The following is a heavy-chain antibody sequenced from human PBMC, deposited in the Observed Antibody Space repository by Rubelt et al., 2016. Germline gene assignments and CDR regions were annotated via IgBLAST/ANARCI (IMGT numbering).Heavy chain of an antibody. CDR2: IQTNTGNP. Sequence: QVQLVQSGAEVKKPGASVKVSCKASGYTFTSYAMNWVRQAPGQGLEWMGWIQTNTGNPSYAKGLTGRFVVSLDTFVRLAYLQISSLKAEDTAVYYCARGGSSWSDYWGQGTLVTVSS. D-gene: IGHD6-13*01. CDR3: ARGGSSWSDY. V-gene: IGHV7-4-1*04. CDR1: GYTFTSYA. J-gene: IGHJ4*02.